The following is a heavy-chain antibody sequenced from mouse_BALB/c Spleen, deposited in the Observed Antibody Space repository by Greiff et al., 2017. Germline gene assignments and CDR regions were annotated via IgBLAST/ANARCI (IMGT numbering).Heavy chain of an antibody. J-gene: IGHJ1*01. D-gene: IGHD1-1*01. Sequence: EVKLVESGPGLVKPSQSLSLTCTVTGYSITSSYAWNWIRQFPGNKLEWMGYISYSGSTSYNPSLKSRISITRDTSKNQFFLQLNSVTTEATATYYCARRGYYGSSNWYFDVWGAGTTVTVSS. V-gene: IGHV3-2*02. CDR3: ARRGYYGSSNWYFDV. CDR2: ISYSGST. CDR1: GYSITSSYA.